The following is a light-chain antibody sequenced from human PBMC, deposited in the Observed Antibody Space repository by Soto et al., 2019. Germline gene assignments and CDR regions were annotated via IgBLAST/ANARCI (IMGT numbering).Light chain of an antibody. CDR2: GAS. V-gene: IGKV3-20*01. Sequence: EIVLTQSPGTLSLSPGERATLSCRASQSVSNNFLAWYQQKPGQAPRLLIHGASTRATGIPDRFRGSESGTDFTLTISRLEPEDFAVYYFQQDATSPGFGHGTKVAIK. J-gene: IGKJ1*01. CDR1: QSVSNNF. CDR3: QQDATSPG.